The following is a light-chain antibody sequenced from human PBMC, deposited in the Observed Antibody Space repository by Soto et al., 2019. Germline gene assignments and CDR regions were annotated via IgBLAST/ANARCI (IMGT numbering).Light chain of an antibody. V-gene: IGLV1-51*01. CDR1: SSNIGSKY. Sequence: QSVLTQPPSVSAASGQTVTISCSGSSSNIGSKYVSWYQQVPGTAPKLLIYDDSKRPSGIPDRFSASKSGTSATLGITGLQTGDEADYYCGTWDISLNGVVFGGGTKLTVL. CDR3: GTWDISLNGVV. CDR2: DDS. J-gene: IGLJ2*01.